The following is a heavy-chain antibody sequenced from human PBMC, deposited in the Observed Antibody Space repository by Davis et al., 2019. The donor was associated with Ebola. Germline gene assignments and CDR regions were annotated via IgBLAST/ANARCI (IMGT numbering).Heavy chain of an antibody. D-gene: IGHD6-13*01. Sequence: SVKVSCKASGGTFSTYTISWVRQAPGQGLEWMGRIIPMRDIANYAQKFQGRATISADTSTSTAYMELSSLRSEDTAVYYCARGSAAVNWGQGTLVTVSS. V-gene: IGHV1-69*02. CDR1: GGTFSTYT. CDR2: IIPMRDIA. J-gene: IGHJ4*02. CDR3: ARGSAAVN.